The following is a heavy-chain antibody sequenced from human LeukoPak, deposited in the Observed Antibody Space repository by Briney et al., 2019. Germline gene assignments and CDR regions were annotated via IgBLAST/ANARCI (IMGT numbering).Heavy chain of an antibody. CDR1: GYSFTSYW. Sequence: GESLKISCKTSGYSFTSYWIGWVRQMPGKGLEWMGVIYPGDSDTRYSQSFQGQVTISADKSLSTAYLQWSGLKASDTAMYYCARHLTMITVPRDAFDIWGQGTMVTVSS. J-gene: IGHJ3*02. CDR3: ARHLTMITVPRDAFDI. D-gene: IGHD3-16*01. CDR2: IYPGDSDT. V-gene: IGHV5-51*01.